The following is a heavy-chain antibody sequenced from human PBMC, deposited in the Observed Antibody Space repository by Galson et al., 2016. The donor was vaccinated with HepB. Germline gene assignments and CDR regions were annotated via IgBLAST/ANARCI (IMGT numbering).Heavy chain of an antibody. Sequence: SLRLSCAASGFTFRHYGMHWVRQAPGQGLEWVAIISHDGSLTFYADSVKGRFIISRDNSKNTLYLQMTSLRPNDTAIYYCAKAMAAGRTNCFDPRGQGVLVTVS. CDR1: GFTFRHYG. CDR3: AKAMAAGRTNCFDP. CDR2: ISHDGSLT. V-gene: IGHV3-30*18. J-gene: IGHJ5*02. D-gene: IGHD6-13*01.